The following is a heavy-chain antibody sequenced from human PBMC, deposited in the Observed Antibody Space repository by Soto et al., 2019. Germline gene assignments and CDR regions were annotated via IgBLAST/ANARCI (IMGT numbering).Heavy chain of an antibody. CDR3: ASPLKSHSDFWSGPLYRMDV. J-gene: IGHJ6*02. Sequence: QLQLQESGPGLVKPSETLSLTCTVSGGSISSSSYYWGWIRQPPGKGLEWIGSIYYSGSTYYNPSLKSRVTISVDTSKNQFFLKLSSVTAADTAVYYCASPLKSHSDFWSGPLYRMDVWGQGTTVTVSS. CDR2: IYYSGST. V-gene: IGHV4-39*01. D-gene: IGHD3-3*01. CDR1: GGSISSSSYY.